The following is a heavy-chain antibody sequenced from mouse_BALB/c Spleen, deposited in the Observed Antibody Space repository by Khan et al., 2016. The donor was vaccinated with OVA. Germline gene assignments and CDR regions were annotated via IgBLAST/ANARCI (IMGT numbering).Heavy chain of an antibody. CDR2: IWSGGST. Sequence: QVQLKESGPGLVQPSQSLSITCTVSGFSLTNYGIHWVRQSPGKGLEWLGVIWSGGSTDYNAAFISRLSISKDNSKSQIFFKMNSLQANDTAIYYCARPSDAYYGWYFDVWGAGTTVTVSS. J-gene: IGHJ1*01. CDR1: GFSLTNYG. D-gene: IGHD2-3*01. CDR3: ARPSDAYYGWYFDV. V-gene: IGHV2-2*02.